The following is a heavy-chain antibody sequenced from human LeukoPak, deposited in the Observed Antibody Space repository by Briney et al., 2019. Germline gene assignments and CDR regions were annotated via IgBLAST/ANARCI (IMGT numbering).Heavy chain of an antibody. CDR1: GFTFSSYA. Sequence: GGSLRLSCAASGFTFSSYAMTWVRQAPGKGLEWISYIGSSDNTIYFADSVKGRFTISRDNAKNSLFLQMSSPRAEDTAVYYCARDRRGGGNYGGYAFDIWGQGTVVTVSS. CDR2: IGSSDNTI. V-gene: IGHV3-48*04. J-gene: IGHJ3*02. CDR3: ARDRRGGGNYGGYAFDI. D-gene: IGHD1-26*01.